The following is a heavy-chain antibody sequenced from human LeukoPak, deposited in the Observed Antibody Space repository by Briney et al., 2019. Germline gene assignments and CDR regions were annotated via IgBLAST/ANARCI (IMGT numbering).Heavy chain of an antibody. J-gene: IGHJ5*02. CDR2: INPSGGST. V-gene: IGHV1-46*01. CDR3: ARDGAGITIFGVVIISNWFDP. CDR1: GYTFTSYY. D-gene: IGHD3-3*01. Sequence: ASVKVSCKASGYTFTSYYMHWVRQAPGQGLEWMGIINPSGGSTSYAQKFQGRVTMSRDTSISTAYMELSRLRSDDTAAYYCARDGAGITIFGVVIISNWFDPWGQGTLVTVSS.